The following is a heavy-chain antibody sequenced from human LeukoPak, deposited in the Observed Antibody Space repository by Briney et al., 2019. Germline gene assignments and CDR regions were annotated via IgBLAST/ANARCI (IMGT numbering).Heavy chain of an antibody. Sequence: GGSLRLSCAASGFTVSNNYMAWVRRAPGKGLEWVSVINSGGSTDYADSVKGRFTISRDNSKNTLFLQMNSLRAEDTALYYCTRTYGDYDYYYGLDVWGQGTTVTVSS. CDR1: GFTVSNNY. CDR3: TRTYGDYDYYYGLDV. V-gene: IGHV3-66*01. D-gene: IGHD4-17*01. CDR2: INSGGST. J-gene: IGHJ6*02.